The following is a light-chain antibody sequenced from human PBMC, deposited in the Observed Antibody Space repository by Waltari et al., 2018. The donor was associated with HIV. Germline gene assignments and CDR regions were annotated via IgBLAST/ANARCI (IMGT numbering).Light chain of an antibody. CDR2: SAS. J-gene: IGKJ3*01. V-gene: IGKV1-39*01. CDR3: QQSYTLPLT. CDR1: QIITSH. Sequence: DIQMTQSPSSLSASVGDRVTLTCRASQIITSHLSWYQQRPGKAPKLLIYSASVLESGVPSRFSGSGSGTDYTLTITSLQPEDFATYYCQQSYTLPLTFGPGTKVDIK.